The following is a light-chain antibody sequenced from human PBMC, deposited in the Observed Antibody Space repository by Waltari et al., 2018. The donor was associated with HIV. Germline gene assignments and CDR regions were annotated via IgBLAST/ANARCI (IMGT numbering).Light chain of an antibody. V-gene: IGLV2-8*01. CDR3: SSNAGSNNLV. CDR1: SSDVGGYNY. CDR2: EVS. J-gene: IGLJ3*02. Sequence: QSALTQPPSASGSPGQSVTISCTGTSSDVGGYNYVSWYEQHPGKAPKLMIYEVSKRPSGVPERFSGSKSGNTASLTVSGRQAEDEADYYCSSNAGSNNLVFGGGTKLTVL.